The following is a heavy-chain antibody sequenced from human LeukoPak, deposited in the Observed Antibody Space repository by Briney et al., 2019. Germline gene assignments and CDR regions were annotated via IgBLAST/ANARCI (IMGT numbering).Heavy chain of an antibody. Sequence: SETLSLTCAVYGGSFSGYYWSWIRQPPGKGLEWIGEINHSGSTNYNPSLKSRVTISADTSKNQFSLKLSSVTAADTAVYYCAIYSSSWAFDYWGQGTLVTVSS. V-gene: IGHV4-34*01. CDR1: GGSFSGYY. J-gene: IGHJ4*02. D-gene: IGHD6-13*01. CDR3: AIYSSSWAFDY. CDR2: INHSGST.